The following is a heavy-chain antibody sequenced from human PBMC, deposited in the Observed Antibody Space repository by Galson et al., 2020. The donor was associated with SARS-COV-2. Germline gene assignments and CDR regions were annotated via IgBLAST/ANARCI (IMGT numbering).Heavy chain of an antibody. CDR3: ARRGSSGSSYGYYFDS. Sequence: GESLKIPCQGSGYTFPAYWIGWVRQMPGKGLEWMGIIYPGDSDTRYSPSFQGHVTFSVDTASQAAYLQWDSLRASDTATYYCARRGSSGSSYGYYFDSWGPGTLVSVSS. CDR2: IYPGDSDT. V-gene: IGHV5-51*01. J-gene: IGHJ4*02. CDR1: GYTFPAYW. D-gene: IGHD1-26*01.